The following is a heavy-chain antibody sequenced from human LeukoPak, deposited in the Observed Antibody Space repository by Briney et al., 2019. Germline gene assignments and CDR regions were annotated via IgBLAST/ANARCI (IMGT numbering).Heavy chain of an antibody. CDR3: ARAVGPFDI. D-gene: IGHD3-16*01. CDR2: IWYDGSIK. V-gene: IGHV3-33*01. CDR1: GFTFSTYG. J-gene: IGHJ3*02. Sequence: GGSLRLSCAASGFTFSTYGMHWVRQAPGKGREWVAVIWYDGSIKYYADSVKGRFTISRDNSKNTLYLQMNSLRAEDTAVYYCARAVGPFDIWGQGTIVIVSS.